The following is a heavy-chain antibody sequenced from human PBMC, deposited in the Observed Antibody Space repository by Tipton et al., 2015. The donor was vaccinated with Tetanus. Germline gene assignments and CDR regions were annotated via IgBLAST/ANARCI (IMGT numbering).Heavy chain of an antibody. J-gene: IGHJ4*02. Sequence: QLVQSGPEVKKPGASVKVSCKASGYTFTGYYMHWVRQAPGQGLEWMGRINPNSGGTNYAQNFQGRVTMTRDTSISTAYMELSRLRSDDTAVYYCARGRVVPAANPIVNWGQGTLVTVSS. D-gene: IGHD2-2*01. CDR1: GYTFTGYY. CDR3: ARGRVVPAANPIVN. CDR2: INPNSGGT. V-gene: IGHV1-2*06.